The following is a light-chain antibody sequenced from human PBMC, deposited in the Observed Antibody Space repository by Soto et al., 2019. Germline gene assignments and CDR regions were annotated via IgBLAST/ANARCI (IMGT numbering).Light chain of an antibody. Sequence: QLVLTQLSSASASLGSSVKLTCTLGSGHSSYIIAWHQQQPGKAPRYLMKLEGSGSYNQGSGVPDRFSGSSSGADRYLTISNLHFEDEADYYCETWDSNTRVFGTGTKLTVL. V-gene: IGLV4-60*02. CDR3: ETWDSNTRV. CDR2: LEGSGSY. J-gene: IGLJ1*01. CDR1: SGHSSYI.